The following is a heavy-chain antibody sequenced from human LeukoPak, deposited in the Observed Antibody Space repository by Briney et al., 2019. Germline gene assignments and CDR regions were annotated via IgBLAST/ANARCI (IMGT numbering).Heavy chain of an antibody. Sequence: SQTLSLTCAISGDSFSGNSTAHNWIRQSPSRGLEWLGRTYYRSKWYNDYAVSVKSRITINPDTSKNQLSLQLNSVTPEDTAVYYCARGGQGDGYSADEAFDFWGQGTMVTVSS. CDR1: GDSFSGNSTA. J-gene: IGHJ3*01. V-gene: IGHV6-1*01. D-gene: IGHD5-24*01. CDR2: TYYRSKWYN. CDR3: ARGGQGDGYSADEAFDF.